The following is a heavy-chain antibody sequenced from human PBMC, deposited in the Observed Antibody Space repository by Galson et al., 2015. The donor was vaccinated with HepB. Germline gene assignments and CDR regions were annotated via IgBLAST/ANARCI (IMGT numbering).Heavy chain of an antibody. J-gene: IGHJ5*02. CDR1: GYTFTRYY. Sequence: SVKVSCKASGYTFTRYYFHWVRQAPGQGLEWMGIINPSGGSTTYAQKFQGRVTMTRDTSTSTVYMELSSLRSENTAVDYCGRSEGCLDWFDPWGQGTLVTVSS. CDR2: INPSGGST. CDR3: GRSEGCLDWFDP. V-gene: IGHV1-46*01. D-gene: IGHD5/OR15-5a*01.